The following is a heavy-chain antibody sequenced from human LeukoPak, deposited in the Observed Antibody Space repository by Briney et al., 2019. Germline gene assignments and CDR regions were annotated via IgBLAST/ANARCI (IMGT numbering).Heavy chain of an antibody. CDR1: GFTFDDYA. V-gene: IGHV3-9*01. Sequence: GGSLRLSCAASGFTFDDYAMHWVRQAPGKGLEWVSGISWNSGSIGYADSVKGRFTISRDNAKNSLYLQMNSLRAEDTALYYCPKDRGSGWYQDPDAFDIWGQGTMVTVSS. J-gene: IGHJ3*02. CDR2: ISWNSGSI. D-gene: IGHD6-19*01. CDR3: PKDRGSGWYQDPDAFDI.